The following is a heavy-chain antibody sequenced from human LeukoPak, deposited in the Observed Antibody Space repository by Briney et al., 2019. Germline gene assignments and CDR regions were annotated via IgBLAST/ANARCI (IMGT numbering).Heavy chain of an antibody. J-gene: IGHJ4*02. CDR3: ARDLIWYGGYDSSVDTAEGTDNDY. Sequence: ASVKVSCKASGYTFTSYYMHWVRQAPGQGLEWMGIINPSGGSTSYAQKFQGRVTMTRDTSTSTVYMELSSLRSEDTAVYYCARDLIWYGGYDSSVDTAEGTDNDYWGQGTLVTVSS. V-gene: IGHV1-46*01. D-gene: IGHD5-12*01. CDR1: GYTFTSYY. CDR2: INPSGGST.